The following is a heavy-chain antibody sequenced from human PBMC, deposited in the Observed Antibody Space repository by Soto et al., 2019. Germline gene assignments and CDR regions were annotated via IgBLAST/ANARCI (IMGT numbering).Heavy chain of an antibody. J-gene: IGHJ6*02. V-gene: IGHV3-30*18. CDR3: AKDSINGMDV. CDR2: ISYDGSNK. Sequence: QVQLVESGGGVVQPGRSLRLSCAASGFTFSSYGMHWVRQAPGKGLEWVAVISYDGSNKYYADSVKGRFTISRDNSKNTLYRQMNSLRAEDTAVYYCAKDSINGMDVWGQGTTVTVSS. CDR1: GFTFSSYG.